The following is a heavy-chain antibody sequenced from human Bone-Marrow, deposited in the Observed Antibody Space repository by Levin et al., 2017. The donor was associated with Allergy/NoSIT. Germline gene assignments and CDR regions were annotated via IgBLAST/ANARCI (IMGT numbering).Heavy chain of an antibody. J-gene: IGHJ6*02. CDR1: GGTFSNYA. CDR2: IIPIFGTP. CDR3: GRGLVQVDYYYYGMDV. D-gene: IGHD6-19*01. Sequence: SVKVSCKTSGGTFSNYAISWVRQAPGQGLEWMGGIIPIFGTPNYAQKFQGRVKITADESTRTAYMELSSLRFEDTAIYYCGRGLVQVDYYYYGMDVWGQGTTVTVSS. V-gene: IGHV1-69*13.